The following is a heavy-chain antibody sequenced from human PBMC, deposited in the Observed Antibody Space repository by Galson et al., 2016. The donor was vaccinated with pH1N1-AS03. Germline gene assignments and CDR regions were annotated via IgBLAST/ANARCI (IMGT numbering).Heavy chain of an antibody. D-gene: IGHD1-1*01. CDR1: RFTFSSYG. CDR2: VSGSGGST. J-gene: IGHJ4*02. Sequence: SLRLSCAASRFTFSSYGMNWVRQAPGKGLEWVSAVSGSGGSTYYADSVKGRVTISRDNSKNTVYLQMTSLRAEDTAVYYCATNALKVRVDYWGQGTLVTVSS. V-gene: IGHV3-23*01. CDR3: ATNALKVRVDY.